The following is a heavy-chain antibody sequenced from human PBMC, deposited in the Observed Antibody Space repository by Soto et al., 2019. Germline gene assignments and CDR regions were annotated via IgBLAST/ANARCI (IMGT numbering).Heavy chain of an antibody. Sequence: DVQLLESGGGLVQPEGSLRLSCAASGFTFSSYAMGWVRQGPGKGLEWVAVVSIGGSTHYADSVRGRCTISRDNSKNTLSLQINSLTAEDTAVYFCAKRRGAGGHFDYWGQGALVTVSS. CDR1: GFTFSSYA. V-gene: IGHV3-23*01. CDR2: VSIGGST. CDR3: AKRRGAGGHFDY. J-gene: IGHJ4*02. D-gene: IGHD2-15*01.